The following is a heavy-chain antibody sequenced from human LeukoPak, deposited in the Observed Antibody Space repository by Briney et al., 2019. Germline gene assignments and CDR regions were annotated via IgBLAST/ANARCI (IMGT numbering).Heavy chain of an antibody. D-gene: IGHD1-1*01. CDR3: ARGFTAGLDY. Sequence: PGGSLRLSCAASGFTFSDYYMSWIRQAPGKGLEWVSCISSSSSYTNYADSVKGRFTISRDNAKNSLYLQMNSLRAEDTAVYFCARGFTAGLDYWGQGTLAPVSS. V-gene: IGHV3-11*05. J-gene: IGHJ4*02. CDR2: ISSSSSYT. CDR1: GFTFSDYY.